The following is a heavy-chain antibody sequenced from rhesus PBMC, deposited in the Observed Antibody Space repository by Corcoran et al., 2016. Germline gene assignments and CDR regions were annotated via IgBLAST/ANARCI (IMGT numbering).Heavy chain of an antibody. CDR1: GYSISSGYD. V-gene: IGHV4S7*01. CDR2: IYGSIGST. D-gene: IGHD6-31*01. J-gene: IGHJ4*01. Sequence: QVQLQESGPGVVKPSETLSLTCAVSGYSISSGYDWSWIRQPPGKGLEWIGYIYGSIGSTYYNPSLKSRVTISTDTSKNKFSLKLSSVTAADTAVYYCARESSSGHYFDYWGQGVLVTVSS. CDR3: ARESSSGHYFDY.